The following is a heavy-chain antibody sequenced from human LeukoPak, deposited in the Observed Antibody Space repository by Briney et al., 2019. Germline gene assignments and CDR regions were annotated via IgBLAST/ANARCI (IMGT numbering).Heavy chain of an antibody. Sequence: ASVRVSCKASVYTFTSYGISWVRQAPGQGLEWMGWISAYNGNTNYAQKFQGRVTMTRDTSISTAYMELSRLRSDDTAVYYCARVLQYCSGGSCYSGVVRAFDIWGQGTMVTVSS. V-gene: IGHV1-18*01. CDR3: ARVLQYCSGGSCYSGVVRAFDI. J-gene: IGHJ3*02. D-gene: IGHD2-15*01. CDR1: VYTFTSYG. CDR2: ISAYNGNT.